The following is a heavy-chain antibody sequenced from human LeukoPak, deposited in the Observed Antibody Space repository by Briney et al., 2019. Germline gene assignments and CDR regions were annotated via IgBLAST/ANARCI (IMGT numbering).Heavy chain of an antibody. CDR3: ARDLAVTTYDY. J-gene: IGHJ4*02. Sequence: GASVKVSCTASGYTFTSYAMHWVRQAPGQRLEWMGWINAGNGNTKYSQKFQGRVTITRDTSASTAYMELSSLRSEDTAVYYCARDLAVTTYDYWGQGTLVTVSS. CDR1: GYTFTSYA. CDR2: INAGNGNT. D-gene: IGHD4-17*01. V-gene: IGHV1-3*01.